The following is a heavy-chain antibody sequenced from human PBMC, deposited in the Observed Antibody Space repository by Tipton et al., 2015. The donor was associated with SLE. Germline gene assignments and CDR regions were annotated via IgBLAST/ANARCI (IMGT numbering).Heavy chain of an antibody. CDR2: IKQDGSEK. J-gene: IGHJ4*02. Sequence: SLRLSCAASGFTFSSYWMSWVRQAPGKGLEWVANIKQDGSEKYYVDSVKGRFTVSRDNAKNSLYLQMNSLRAEDTAVYYCARTRGGSGWCAAYWGQGTLVTVSS. CDR3: ARTRGGSGWCAAY. V-gene: IGHV3-7*01. CDR1: GFTFSSYW. D-gene: IGHD6-19*01.